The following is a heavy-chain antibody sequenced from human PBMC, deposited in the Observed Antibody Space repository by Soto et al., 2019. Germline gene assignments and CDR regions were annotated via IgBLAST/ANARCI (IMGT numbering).Heavy chain of an antibody. D-gene: IGHD3-3*01. CDR1: GFTFSSYA. CDR3: ARGGYDFWSGYYYYYYYGMDV. Sequence: GGSLRLSCAASGFTFSSYAMHWARQAPGKGLEWVAVISYDGSNKYYADSVKGRFTISRDNSKNTLYLQMNSLRAEDTAVYYCARGGYDFWSGYYYYYYYGMDVWGQGTTVTVSS. CDR2: ISYDGSNK. J-gene: IGHJ6*02. V-gene: IGHV3-30-3*01.